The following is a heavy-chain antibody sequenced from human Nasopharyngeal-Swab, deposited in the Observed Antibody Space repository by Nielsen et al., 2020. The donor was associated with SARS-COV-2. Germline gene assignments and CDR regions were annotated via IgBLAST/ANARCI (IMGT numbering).Heavy chain of an antibody. V-gene: IGHV1-69*10. Sequence: SVKVSCKASGYTFTSYAMNWVRQAPGQGLEWMGGIIPILGIANYAQKFQARVTITADKSTSTAYMELSSLRSEDTAVYYCAREMGTYYYDSSGHYAFDIWGQGTMVTVSS. J-gene: IGHJ3*02. CDR2: IIPILGIA. CDR1: GYTFTSYA. D-gene: IGHD3-22*01. CDR3: AREMGTYYYDSSGHYAFDI.